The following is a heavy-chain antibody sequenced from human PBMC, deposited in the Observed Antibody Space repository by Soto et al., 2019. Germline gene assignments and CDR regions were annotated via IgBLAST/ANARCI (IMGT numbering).Heavy chain of an antibody. J-gene: IGHJ6*03. CDR3: ARVKLPPQENFLRNQLLNPYYYYYYMDV. V-gene: IGHV1-18*01. CDR2: ISAYNGNT. CDR1: GYTFTSYG. D-gene: IGHD2-2*01. Sequence: ASVKVSCKASGYTFTSYGISWVRQAPGQGLEWMGWISAYNGNTNYAQKLQGRVTMTTNTSTSTAYMELRSLRSDDTAVYYCARVKLPPQENFLRNQLLNPYYYYYYMDVWGKGTTVTVSS.